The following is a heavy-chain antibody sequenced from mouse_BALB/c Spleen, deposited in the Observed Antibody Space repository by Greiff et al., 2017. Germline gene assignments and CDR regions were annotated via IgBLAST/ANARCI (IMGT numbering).Heavy chain of an antibody. V-gene: IGHV1S81*02. CDR1: GYTFTSYY. CDR3: ITTVVGDY. J-gene: IGHJ2*01. D-gene: IGHD1-1*01. CDR2: INPSNGGT. Sequence: QVQLQQSGAELVKPGASVKLSCKASGYTFTSYYMYWVKQRPGQGLEWIGEINPSNGGTNFNEKFKSKATLTVDKSSSTAYMQLSSLTSEDSAVYYCITTVVGDYWGQGTTLTVSS.